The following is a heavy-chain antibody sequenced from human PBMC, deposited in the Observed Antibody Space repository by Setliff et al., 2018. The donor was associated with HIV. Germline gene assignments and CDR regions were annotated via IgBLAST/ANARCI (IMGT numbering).Heavy chain of an antibody. CDR3: ASRIYYYDSNNFLREEGFDP. V-gene: IGHV4-34*01. CDR1: GGSLSDYY. Sequence: PSETLSLTCAVYGGSLSDYYWSWIRQPPGKGLEWLGEIHSSGNTNYSPSLKGRVTISVDTPKNQYSLNLKSVTAADTAVYYCASRIYYYDSNNFLREEGFDPWGQGTLVTVSS. D-gene: IGHD3-22*01. CDR2: IHSSGNT. J-gene: IGHJ5*02.